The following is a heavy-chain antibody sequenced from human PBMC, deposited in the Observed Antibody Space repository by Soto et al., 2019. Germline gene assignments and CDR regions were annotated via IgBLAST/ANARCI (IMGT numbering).Heavy chain of an antibody. CDR1: VCTFSSYS. CDR3: ARANYYGSPGDFDY. D-gene: IGHD3-10*01. Sequence: EVQLVESGGGLVQPGWSLRLSCEASVCTFSSYSMNCVRQAPGKGLEWVSYISSSSSTIYYADSVKGRFTISRDNAKNSLYLQMNSLRAEDTAVYYCARANYYGSPGDFDYWGQGTLVTVSS. CDR2: ISSSSSTI. J-gene: IGHJ4*02. V-gene: IGHV3-48*01.